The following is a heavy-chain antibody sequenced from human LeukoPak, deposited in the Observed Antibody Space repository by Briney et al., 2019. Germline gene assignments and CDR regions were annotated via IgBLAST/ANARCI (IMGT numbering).Heavy chain of an antibody. V-gene: IGHV3-13*01. CDR1: GFTFSSYD. CDR3: AKERRWLQYSFDY. J-gene: IGHJ4*02. CDR2: IGTAGDT. Sequence: RTGGSLRLSCAASGFTFSSYDMHWVRHATGKGLEWVSAIGTAGDTYYPGSVKGRFTISRENAKNSLYLQMNSLRAGDTAVYYCAKERRWLQYSFDYWGQGTLVTVSS. D-gene: IGHD5-24*01.